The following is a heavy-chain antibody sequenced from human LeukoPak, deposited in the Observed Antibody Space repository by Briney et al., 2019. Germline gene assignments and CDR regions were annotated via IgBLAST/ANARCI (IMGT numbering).Heavy chain of an antibody. CDR2: INPSGGST. CDR1: GYTFTSYY. Sequence: ASVKVSCRASGYTFTSYYMHWVRQAPGQGLEWMGIINPSGGSTSYAQKFQGRVTMTRDMSTSTVYMELSSLRSEDTAVYYCARTMGDYYYYMDVWGKGTTVTVSS. V-gene: IGHV1-46*01. CDR3: ARTMGDYYYYMDV. J-gene: IGHJ6*03. D-gene: IGHD3-10*01.